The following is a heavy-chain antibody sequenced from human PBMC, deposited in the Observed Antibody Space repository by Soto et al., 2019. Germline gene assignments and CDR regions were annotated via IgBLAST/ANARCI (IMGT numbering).Heavy chain of an antibody. Sequence: EVQLVESGGGLVKPGGSLRLSCAASGFTFSSYSMNWVRQAPGKGLEWVSSISSSSSYIYYADSGKGRFTISRDNAKNSLYLQMNSLRAEDTAVYYCARDLAMVTPGRGLDVWGQATTVTVSS. V-gene: IGHV3-21*01. CDR1: GFTFSSYS. J-gene: IGHJ6*02. CDR2: ISSSSSYI. D-gene: IGHD5-18*01. CDR3: ARDLAMVTPGRGLDV.